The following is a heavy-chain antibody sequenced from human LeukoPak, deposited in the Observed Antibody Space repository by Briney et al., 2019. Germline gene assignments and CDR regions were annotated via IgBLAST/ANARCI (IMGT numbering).Heavy chain of an antibody. D-gene: IGHD2-15*01. J-gene: IGHJ4*02. CDR2: IIPIFGTA. CDR3: ARGPLSRYCSGGSCSNTAMVLVFDY. V-gene: IGHV1-69*05. Sequence: SVKVSCKASGGTFSSYAISWVRQAPGQGLEWMGRIIPIFGTANYAQKFQGRVTITTDESTSTAYMELSSLRSEDTAVYYCARGPLSRYCSGGSCSNTAMVLVFDYWGQGTLVTVSS. CDR1: GGTFSSYA.